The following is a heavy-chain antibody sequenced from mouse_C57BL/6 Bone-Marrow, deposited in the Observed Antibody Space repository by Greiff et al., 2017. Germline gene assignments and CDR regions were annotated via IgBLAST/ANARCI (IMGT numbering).Heavy chain of an antibody. CDR3: ARVWAIGNYDYYAMDY. Sequence: EVKLQESGAELVKPGASVKLSCTASGFNIKDYYMHWVKQRTEQGLEWIGRIDPEDGETKYAPKFQGKATITADTSSNTAYLQLSSLTSEDTAVYYCARVWAIGNYDYYAMDYWGQGTSVTVSS. J-gene: IGHJ4*01. CDR1: GFNIKDYY. D-gene: IGHD2-1*01. V-gene: IGHV14-2*01. CDR2: IDPEDGET.